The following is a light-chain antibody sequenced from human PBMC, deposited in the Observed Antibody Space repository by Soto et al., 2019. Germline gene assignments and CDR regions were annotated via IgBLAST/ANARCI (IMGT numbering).Light chain of an antibody. CDR2: DVS. J-gene: IGLJ1*01. V-gene: IGLV2-14*01. CDR3: SSYTSSSTLLYV. Sequence: QSALTQPASVSGSTRQSITISCTGTSSEVGGYNYVSWYQQHPGKAPKLMIHDVSNRPSGVSNRFSGSKSGNTASLTISGLQAEDEADYYCSSYTSSSTLLYVFGTGTKVTVL. CDR1: SSEVGGYNY.